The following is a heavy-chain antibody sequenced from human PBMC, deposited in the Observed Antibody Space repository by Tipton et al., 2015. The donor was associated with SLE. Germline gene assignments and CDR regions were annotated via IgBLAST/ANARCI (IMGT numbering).Heavy chain of an antibody. CDR1: GGSFSGYY. CDR3: ARGGTDYDVWLGCPYFDL. D-gene: IGHD3-3*01. J-gene: IGHJ2*01. CDR2: INHSGST. Sequence: LRLSCAVYGGSFSGYYWSWIRQTPGKGLEWIGEINHSGSTNYNPSLKSRVAISVDTSKNQFSLRLDSMTSADTAVYYCARGGTDYDVWLGCPYFDLWGRGTLVTVSS. V-gene: IGHV4-34*01.